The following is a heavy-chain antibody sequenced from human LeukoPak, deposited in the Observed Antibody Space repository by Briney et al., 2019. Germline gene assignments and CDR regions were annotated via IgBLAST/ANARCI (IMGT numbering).Heavy chain of an antibody. CDR1: NDSINSYY. D-gene: IGHD6-19*01. CDR2: IYTSGTT. CDR3: ARGWDAANWYFDL. J-gene: IGHJ2*01. V-gene: IGHV4-4*07. Sequence: SETLSLTCTVSNDSINSYYWGWIRQPAGKGLEWIGRIYTSGTTNYNPSLKSRVSMSVDTSKNQFSLKLSSVTAADTAVYYCARGWDAANWYFDLWGRGTLVTASS.